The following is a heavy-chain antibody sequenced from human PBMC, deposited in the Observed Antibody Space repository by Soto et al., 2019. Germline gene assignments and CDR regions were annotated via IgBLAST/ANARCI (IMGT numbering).Heavy chain of an antibody. Sequence: QVQLVQSGAEVKKPGSSVKVSCKASGGTFSSYTISWVRQAPGQGLEWMGRIIPILGIANYAQKFQGRVTITADKSTSTAYMELSSLRSEDTAVYYCARMANGNDGWFDPWGQGTLVTVSS. J-gene: IGHJ5*02. CDR3: ARMANGNDGWFDP. V-gene: IGHV1-69*02. CDR2: IIPILGIA. D-gene: IGHD1-20*01. CDR1: GGTFSSYT.